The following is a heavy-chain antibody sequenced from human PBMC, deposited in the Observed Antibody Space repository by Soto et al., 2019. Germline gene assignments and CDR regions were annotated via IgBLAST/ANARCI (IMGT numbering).Heavy chain of an antibody. CDR1: GFTFSSYA. V-gene: IGHV3-23*01. CDR3: AKPHYYDDSGDNAFDI. CDR2: IGGRGGST. D-gene: IGHD3-22*01. Sequence: EVQLLESGGGLVQPGGSLRLSCVASGFTFSSYAMTWVRQAPGKGLEWVSFIGGRGGSTDYADSVKGRFTISRDNSKNTLYLQMNSLRAEDTAIYYCAKPHYYDDSGDNAFDIWGQGTMVTVSS. J-gene: IGHJ3*02.